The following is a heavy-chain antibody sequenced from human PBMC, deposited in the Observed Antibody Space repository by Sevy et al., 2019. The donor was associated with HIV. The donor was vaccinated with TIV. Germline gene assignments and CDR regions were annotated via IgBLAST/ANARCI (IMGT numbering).Heavy chain of an antibody. Sequence: SETLSLTCTVSGGSISSSSYYWGWIRQPPGKGLEWIGSIYYSGSTYYNPSLKSRVTISVDTSKNKCSLNLSCVTAAEKAVYYCARHTATYYYDSSGPYAFDIWGQGTMVTVSS. CDR1: GGSISSSSYY. V-gene: IGHV4-39*01. CDR2: IYYSGST. D-gene: IGHD3-22*01. J-gene: IGHJ3*02. CDR3: ARHTATYYYDSSGPYAFDI.